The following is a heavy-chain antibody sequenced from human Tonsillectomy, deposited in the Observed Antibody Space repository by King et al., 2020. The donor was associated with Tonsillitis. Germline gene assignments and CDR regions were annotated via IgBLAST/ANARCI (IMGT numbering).Heavy chain of an antibody. CDR3: ARQRAGWDGYSTNKGYWYFDL. Sequence: VQLVQSGAEVKKPGESLKISCKGSGYSFTSYWIGWVRQMPGKGLEWMGIIYPGDSDTRYSPSFQGQVTISADKSISTAYLQWSSLKASDTAMYYCARQRAGWDGYSTNKGYWYFDLWGRGTLVTVFS. J-gene: IGHJ2*01. CDR2: IYPGDSDT. V-gene: IGHV5-51*01. D-gene: IGHD5-24*01. CDR1: GYSFTSYW.